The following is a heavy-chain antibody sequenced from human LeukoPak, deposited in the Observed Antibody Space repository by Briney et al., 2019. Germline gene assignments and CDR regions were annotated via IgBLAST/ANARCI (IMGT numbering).Heavy chain of an antibody. Sequence: GASVKVSCKASGYTFNTYGITWVRQAPGQGLEWMGWISPYNGDTHYAQKFQDRVTMTTDTSTSTAYMDLRSLGFDDTAVYYCARDQYSSSWYYYYYYMDVWGKGTTVTVSS. V-gene: IGHV1-18*04. CDR3: ARDQYSSSWYYYYYYMDV. D-gene: IGHD6-13*01. CDR1: GYTFNTYG. J-gene: IGHJ6*03. CDR2: ISPYNGDT.